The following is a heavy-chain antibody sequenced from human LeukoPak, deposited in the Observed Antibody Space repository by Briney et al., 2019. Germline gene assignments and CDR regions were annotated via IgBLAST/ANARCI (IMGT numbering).Heavy chain of an antibody. J-gene: IGHJ4*02. CDR2: IRSKANSYAT. V-gene: IGHV3-73*01. CDR1: GFTFSGSA. CDR3: TRLPNYYGDYILRAIFDY. D-gene: IGHD4-17*01. Sequence: GGSLRLFCAASGFTFSGSAMHWVRRASGKGLEWVGRIRSKANSYATAYAASVKGRFIISRDDSKNTAYLQMNCLKTEVTAVYYCTRLPNYYGDYILRAIFDYWGQGTLVTVSS.